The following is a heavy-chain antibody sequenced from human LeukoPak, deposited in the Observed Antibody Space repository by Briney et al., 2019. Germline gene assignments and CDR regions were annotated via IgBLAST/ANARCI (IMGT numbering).Heavy chain of an antibody. D-gene: IGHD3-3*01. CDR3: ARSTEWLLSLGTDWFDP. J-gene: IGHJ5*02. V-gene: IGHV1-18*01. Sequence: ASVKVSCKASGYTFTSYGFNWVRQAPGQGLEWMGWISAYNGNTNYAQKLQGRVTMTTDTSTSTAYMELRSLRSDDTAVYYCARSTEWLLSLGTDWFDPWGQGTLVTVSS. CDR2: ISAYNGNT. CDR1: GYTFTSYG.